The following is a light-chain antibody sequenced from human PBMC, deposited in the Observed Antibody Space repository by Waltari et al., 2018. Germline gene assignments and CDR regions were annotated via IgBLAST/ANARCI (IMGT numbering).Light chain of an antibody. CDR1: SDYYSNY. CDR3: SVKRGNSFVV. V-gene: IGLV2-14*03. Sequence: QSALTQPASLSGSPGQSITTSCTGASDYYSNYVCWYQHHPGKAPKLLIFDVSRRPSVVSNRFSGSKSGSTASLTISGLQAEDEADYFCSVKRGNSFVVFGGGTKLTVL. CDR2: DVS. J-gene: IGLJ2*01.